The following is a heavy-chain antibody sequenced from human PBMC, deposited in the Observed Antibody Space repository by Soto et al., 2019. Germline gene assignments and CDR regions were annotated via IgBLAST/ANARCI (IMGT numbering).Heavy chain of an antibody. CDR3: TTAHAGELNN. D-gene: IGHD1-7*01. CDR1: GGSISSSSW. V-gene: IGHV4-4*02. Sequence: QVQLQESGPGLVKPSGTLSLTCAVSGGSISSSSWWTWVRQSPGKGLEWIGEIFESGATNYNPSLKSRLTMSVDKSKNQFSLNLRSLTAADTAVYFCTTAHAGELNNWGQGTLVTVSS. J-gene: IGHJ4*02. CDR2: IFESGAT.